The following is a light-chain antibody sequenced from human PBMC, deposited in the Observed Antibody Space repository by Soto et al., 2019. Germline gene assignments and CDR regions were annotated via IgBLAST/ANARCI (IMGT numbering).Light chain of an antibody. CDR3: CSSGGSPTYV. CDR2: EVN. J-gene: IGLJ1*01. Sequence: QSVLTQPASVSGSPGQSITISCTGTSSNVGSYKLVSWYQQHPGKAPKLMIFEVNKPPSGVSNRFSGSKSGNTASLTISGLNVEDEADYYCCSSGGSPTYVFGTGTKLTVL. V-gene: IGLV2-23*02. CDR1: SSNVGSYKL.